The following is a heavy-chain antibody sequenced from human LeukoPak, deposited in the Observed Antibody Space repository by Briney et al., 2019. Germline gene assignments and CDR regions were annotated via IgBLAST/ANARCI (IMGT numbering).Heavy chain of an antibody. Sequence: GRSLRLSCAASGFTFSTYWMHWVRQAPGKGLVWVSRITPDGSGTIYADSVKGRFTISRDNAKNTLYLQMNSLRAEDTAVYCCARDYSLWWLTNWGQGTLVTVSS. CDR1: GFTFSTYW. CDR2: ITPDGSGT. J-gene: IGHJ4*02. D-gene: IGHD2-21*01. CDR3: ARDYSLWWLTN. V-gene: IGHV3-74*01.